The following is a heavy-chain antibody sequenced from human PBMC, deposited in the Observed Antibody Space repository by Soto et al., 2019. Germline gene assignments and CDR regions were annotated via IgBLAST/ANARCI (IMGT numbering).Heavy chain of an antibody. D-gene: IGHD2-15*01. V-gene: IGHV4-39*07. Sequence: SETLSLTCTVSGGSISSSSYYWGWIRQPPGKGLEWIGSIYYSGSTYYNPSLKSRVTISEDTSKNQFSLKLSSVTAADTAVYYCATGTGGSPLSWFDPWGQGTLVTVSS. CDR3: ATGTGGSPLSWFDP. J-gene: IGHJ5*02. CDR1: GGSISSSSYY. CDR2: IYYSGST.